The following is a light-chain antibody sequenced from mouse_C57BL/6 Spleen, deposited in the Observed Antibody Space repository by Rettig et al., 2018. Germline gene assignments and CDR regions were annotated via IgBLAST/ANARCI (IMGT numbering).Light chain of an antibody. CDR2: WAS. V-gene: IGKV8-19*01. CDR1: QSLLNSGNQKNY. CDR3: QNDHSYPLT. Sequence: DIVMTQSPSSLTVTAGEKVTMSCKSSQSLLNSGNQKNYLTWYQQKPGQPPKLLIYWASTRESGVPDRFTGSGSGTDFTLTISSVQAEDLADYYCQNDHSYPLTFGAGTKLELK. J-gene: IGKJ5*01.